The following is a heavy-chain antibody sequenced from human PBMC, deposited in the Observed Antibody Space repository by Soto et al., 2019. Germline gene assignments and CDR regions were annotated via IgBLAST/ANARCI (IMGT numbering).Heavy chain of an antibody. Sequence: SETLSLTCTVSGGSISSGGYYWSWIRQHPGKGLEWIGYIYYSGSTYYNPSLESRVTISVDTSKNQFSLKLSSVTAADTAVYYCAREGTAGDYYYYGMDVWGKGTTVTVSS. D-gene: IGHD1-1*01. CDR2: IYYSGST. CDR3: AREGTAGDYYYYGMDV. CDR1: GGSISSGGYY. V-gene: IGHV4-31*03. J-gene: IGHJ6*04.